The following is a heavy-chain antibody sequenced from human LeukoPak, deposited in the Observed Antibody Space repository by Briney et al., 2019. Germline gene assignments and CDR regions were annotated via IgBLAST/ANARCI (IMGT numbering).Heavy chain of an antibody. CDR2: IRYDGSNK. Sequence: GGSLRLSCAASGFTFSSYGMHWVRQAPGKGLEWVAFIRYDGSNKYYADSVKGRFTISRDNSKNTLYLQMNSLRSEDTAVYYCARAGRHCSGGSCYFGYYYYYMDVWGKGTTVTVSS. CDR1: GFTFSSYG. CDR3: ARAGRHCSGGSCYFGYYYYYMDV. J-gene: IGHJ6*03. D-gene: IGHD2-15*01. V-gene: IGHV3-30*02.